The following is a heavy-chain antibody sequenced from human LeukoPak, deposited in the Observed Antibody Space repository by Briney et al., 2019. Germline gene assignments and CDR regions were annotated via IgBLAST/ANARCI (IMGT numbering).Heavy chain of an antibody. J-gene: IGHJ4*02. Sequence: GASVKVSCKASGGTFSSYAISWVRQAPGQGLEWMGRIIPILGIANYAQKFQGRVTITADKSTSTAYMELSSLRSDDTAVYYCARDTSIAAAGTLGYWGQGTLVTVSS. V-gene: IGHV1-69*04. CDR2: IIPILGIA. D-gene: IGHD6-13*01. CDR3: ARDTSIAAAGTLGY. CDR1: GGTFSSYA.